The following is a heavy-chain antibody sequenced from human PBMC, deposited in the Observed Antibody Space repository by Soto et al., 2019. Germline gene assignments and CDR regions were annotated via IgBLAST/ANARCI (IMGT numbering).Heavy chain of an antibody. Sequence: GGSLRLSCAASGFTFSAHYMDWGRQAPGKWLEWLGRIRNKANSYSTVYAASVKGRFTISRDDSESSLYLQMNSLKTEDTAVYYCTRVALTTGTTLHDRFFDYWGQGXLVTVSS. CDR3: TRVALTTGTTLHDRFFDY. J-gene: IGHJ4*02. V-gene: IGHV3-72*01. CDR2: IRNKANSYST. D-gene: IGHD1-1*01. CDR1: GFTFSAHY.